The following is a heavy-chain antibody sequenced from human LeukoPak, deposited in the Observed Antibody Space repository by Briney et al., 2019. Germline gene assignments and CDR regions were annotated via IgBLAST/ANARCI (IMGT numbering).Heavy chain of an antibody. CDR3: ARLSPYYYHGMDV. V-gene: IGHV4-59*08. CDR1: GGSISSYY. J-gene: IGHJ6*02. Sequence: SETLSLTCTVSGGSISSYYWSWIRQPPGKGLEWIGYIYYSGSTNYNPSLKSRVTISVDTSKNQFSLKLSSVTAADTAVYYCARLSPYYYHGMDVWGQGTTVTVSS. CDR2: IYYSGST.